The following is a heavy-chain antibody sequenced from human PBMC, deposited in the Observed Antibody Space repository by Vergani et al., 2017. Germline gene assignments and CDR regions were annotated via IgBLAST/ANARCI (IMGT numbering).Heavy chain of an antibody. V-gene: IGHV3-49*04. CDR1: GFTFSNYW. D-gene: IGHD5-18*01. CDR3: SRGRGYSFGYSDY. J-gene: IGHJ4*02. Sequence: EVQLMESGGGLVQPGGSLRLSCAASGFTFSNYWMSWVRQAPGKGLEWVAFIRNKAYGGTTEYAASVKGRFTISRDDSKRLAYLQLSGLKTEDTAVYFCSRGRGYSFGYSDYWGQGTLVTVSS. CDR2: IRNKAYGGTT.